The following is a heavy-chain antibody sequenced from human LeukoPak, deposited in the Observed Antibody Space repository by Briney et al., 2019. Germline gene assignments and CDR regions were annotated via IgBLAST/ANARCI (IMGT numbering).Heavy chain of an antibody. J-gene: IGHJ4*02. CDR1: GFTFSDYY. CDR2: ISSSGSTI. D-gene: IGHD3-3*01. V-gene: IGHV3-11*01. Sequence: GGSLRLSCAASGFTFSDYYLSWIRQAPGKGLEWVSYISSSGSTIYSADSVKGRFTISRDNAKNSLYLQMNSLRAEDTAVYYCARADFWSGYYLTWGQGTLVTVSS. CDR3: ARADFWSGYYLT.